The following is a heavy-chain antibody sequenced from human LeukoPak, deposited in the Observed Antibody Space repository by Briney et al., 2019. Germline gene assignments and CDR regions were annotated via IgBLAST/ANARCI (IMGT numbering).Heavy chain of an antibody. Sequence: GGSLRLSCEVSGFTFNAYAMHWVRQAPGKGLEWVAHIKEDGGEKHYVDPVKGRFTISRDNAKNSLYLQMNSLRAEDTAMYYCVRDRGYCSGGTCYALWDYWGQGTLVTVSS. CDR3: VRDRGYCSGGTCYALWDY. V-gene: IGHV3-7*01. J-gene: IGHJ4*02. CDR1: GFTFNAYA. CDR2: IKEDGGEK. D-gene: IGHD2-15*01.